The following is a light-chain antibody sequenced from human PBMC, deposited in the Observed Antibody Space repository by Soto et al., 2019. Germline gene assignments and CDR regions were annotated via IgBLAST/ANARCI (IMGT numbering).Light chain of an antibody. CDR3: SSFTTSSTRI. Sequence: QSALTQPASVSGSPGQSITISCTGTSSDVGGYNYISWYQQHPGKVPKLLIYEVNNRPSGVSNRFYGSKSGNTASLTISGLQAEDEADYYCSSFTTSSTRILGGGTKLTVL. J-gene: IGLJ2*01. CDR1: SSDVGGYNY. V-gene: IGLV2-14*01. CDR2: EVN.